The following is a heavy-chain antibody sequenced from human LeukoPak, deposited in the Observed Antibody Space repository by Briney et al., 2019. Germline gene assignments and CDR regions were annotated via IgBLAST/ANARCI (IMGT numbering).Heavy chain of an antibody. J-gene: IGHJ3*02. CDR3: AGGAVAASAFDI. CDR1: GGSISGYY. Sequence: SETLSLTCTVSGGSISGYYWSWIRQPAGKGLEWIGRIYPSGSTNYNPSLTSRVTMSVDTSKNQFSLKLSSVTAADTAVYYCAGGAVAASAFDIWGQGTMVTVSS. CDR2: IYPSGST. V-gene: IGHV4-4*07. D-gene: IGHD6-25*01.